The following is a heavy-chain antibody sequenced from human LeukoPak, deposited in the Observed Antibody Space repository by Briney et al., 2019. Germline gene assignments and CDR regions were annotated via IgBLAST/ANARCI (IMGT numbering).Heavy chain of an antibody. CDR3: AKDKSSGWYLDYFDY. J-gene: IGHJ4*02. V-gene: IGHV3-30*18. Sequence: GGSLRLSCAASGFTFRSYGMHWVRQAPGKGLEWVALTSYDGINKYYADSVKGRFTISRDNSDNTLYLQMNSLRAEDTAMYYCAKDKSSGWYLDYFDYWGQGTLVIVSS. CDR2: TSYDGINK. CDR1: GFTFRSYG. D-gene: IGHD6-19*01.